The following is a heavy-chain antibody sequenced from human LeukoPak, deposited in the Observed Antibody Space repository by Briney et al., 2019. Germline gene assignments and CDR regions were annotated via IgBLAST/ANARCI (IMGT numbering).Heavy chain of an antibody. Sequence: SETLSLTCTVSGGSISSGSYYWSWIRQPAGKGLEWIGRIYTSGSTNYNPSLKSRVTISVDTSKNQFSLKLSSVTAADTAVYYCARRGGMGYRAARLNFDYWGQGTLVTVSS. J-gene: IGHJ4*02. CDR1: GGSISSGSYY. CDR2: IYTSGST. D-gene: IGHD6-6*01. V-gene: IGHV4-61*02. CDR3: ARRGGMGYRAARLNFDY.